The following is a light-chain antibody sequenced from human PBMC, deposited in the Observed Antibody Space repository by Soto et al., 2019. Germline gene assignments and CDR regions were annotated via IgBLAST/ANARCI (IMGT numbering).Light chain of an antibody. CDR1: QSVSSY. CDR2: DAS. J-gene: IGKJ4*01. Sequence: EIVLTQSPATLSLSPGERATLSCRASQSVSSYLAWYQQKPGQAPRLLIYDASNRATGIPARFSGSGSGTDFTLTISSLEPEDVAVYYYQQRSNWLGITFGGGTKVEIK. CDR3: QQRSNWLGIT. V-gene: IGKV3-11*01.